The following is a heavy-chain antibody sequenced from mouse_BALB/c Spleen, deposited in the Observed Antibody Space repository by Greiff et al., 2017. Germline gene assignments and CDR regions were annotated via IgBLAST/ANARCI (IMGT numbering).Heavy chain of an antibody. J-gene: IGHJ2*01. CDR1: GFAFSSYD. D-gene: IGHD1-2*01. Sequence: EVKLVESGGGLVKPGGSLKLSCAASGFAFSSYDMSWVRQTPEKRLEWVAYISSGGGSPYYPDTVKGLFTISSDNAKNTLYLQMSSLKSEDTAMYYCARHERYGYNLDYWGQGTTLTVSA. CDR2: ISSGGGSP. CDR3: ARHERYGYNLDY. V-gene: IGHV5-12-1*01.